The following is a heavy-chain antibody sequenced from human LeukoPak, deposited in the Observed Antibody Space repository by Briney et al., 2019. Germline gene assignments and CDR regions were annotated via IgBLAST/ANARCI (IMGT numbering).Heavy chain of an antibody. V-gene: IGHV3-48*01. CDR2: ISSSGSTK. Sequence: PGGSLRLSCGASGITFSSYSMNWVRQAPGKGLEWVSYISSSGSTKYYADSVKGRFTISRDNARNSLYLQMNSQRAEDTAVYFCARGGLSIMGYWGQGTLVTVSS. CDR3: ARGGLSIMGY. D-gene: IGHD2/OR15-2a*01. CDR1: GITFSSYS. J-gene: IGHJ4*02.